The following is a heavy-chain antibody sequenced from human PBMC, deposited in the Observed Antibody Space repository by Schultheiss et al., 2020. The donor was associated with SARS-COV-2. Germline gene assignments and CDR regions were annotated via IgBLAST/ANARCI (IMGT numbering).Heavy chain of an antibody. V-gene: IGHV1-18*01. CDR3: ARRRNYDFWSGYYFDDAFDI. CDR1: GYTFTSYG. Sequence: ASVKVSCKASGYTFTSYGISWVRQAPGQGLEWMGWISAYNGNTNYAQKLQGRVTMTTDTSTSTAYMELRSLRSDDTAVYYCARRRNYDFWSGYYFDDAFDIWGQGTTVTVSS. CDR2: ISAYNGNT. J-gene: IGHJ3*02. D-gene: IGHD3-3*01.